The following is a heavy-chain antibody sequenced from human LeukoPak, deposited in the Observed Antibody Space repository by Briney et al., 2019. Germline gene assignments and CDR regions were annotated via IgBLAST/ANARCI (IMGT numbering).Heavy chain of an antibody. CDR1: GFTFSSYG. D-gene: IGHD6-13*01. V-gene: IGHV3-30*18. CDR3: AQAQPPSSIVAAYPDY. Sequence: GGSLRLSCAASGFTFSSYGMHWVRQAPGKGLEWLAGISHDGSGKYHADSVKGRVTISRDDSKNTLSLQMNGPRPEDTAVYYCAQAQPPSSIVAAYPDYWGQGTLVTVSS. J-gene: IGHJ4*02. CDR2: ISHDGSGK.